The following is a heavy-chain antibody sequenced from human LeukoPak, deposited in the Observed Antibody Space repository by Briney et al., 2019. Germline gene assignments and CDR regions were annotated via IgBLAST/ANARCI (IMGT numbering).Heavy chain of an antibody. CDR3: ARATIAARHDWFDP. CDR1: GGSISSGGYS. CDR2: IYYSGST. V-gene: IGHV4-61*08. J-gene: IGHJ5*02. D-gene: IGHD6-6*01. Sequence: SETLSLTCAVSGGSISSGGYSWSWIRQPPGKGLEWIGYIYYSGSTNYNPSLKSRVTISVDTSKNQFSLKLSSVTAADTAVYYCARATIAARHDWFDPWGQGTLVTVSS.